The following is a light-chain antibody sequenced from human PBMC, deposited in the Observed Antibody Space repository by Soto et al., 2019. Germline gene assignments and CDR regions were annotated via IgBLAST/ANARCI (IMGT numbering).Light chain of an antibody. V-gene: IGKV3-20*01. J-gene: IGKJ1*01. CDR3: QQYGSSQET. Sequence: EIVLTQSPGTLSLSPGERATLSCRASQSVSSSYLAWYQQKPGQAPRLLIYDASSRATGIPDRFSGSGSGTDLTLTISRLEPEDFAMYYCQQYGSSQETFGQGTKVEIK. CDR2: DAS. CDR1: QSVSSSY.